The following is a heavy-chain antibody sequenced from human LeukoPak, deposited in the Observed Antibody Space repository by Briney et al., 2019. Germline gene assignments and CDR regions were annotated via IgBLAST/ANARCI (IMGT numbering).Heavy chain of an antibody. Sequence: SETLSLTCTASGGSISSYYWSWIRQPPGKGLEWIGYIYYSGSTNYNPSLKSRVTISVDTSKNQFSLKLSSVTAADTAVYYCARDYEGDYFDYWGQGTLVTVSS. D-gene: IGHD3-16*01. V-gene: IGHV4-59*01. CDR2: IYYSGST. CDR3: ARDYEGDYFDY. J-gene: IGHJ4*02. CDR1: GGSISSYY.